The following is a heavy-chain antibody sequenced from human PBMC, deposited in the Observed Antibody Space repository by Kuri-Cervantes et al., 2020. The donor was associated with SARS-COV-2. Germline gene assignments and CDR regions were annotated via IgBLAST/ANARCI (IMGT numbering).Heavy chain of an antibody. Sequence: ESLKISCSVSDDSIRTYYWSWIRLSPGKGLEWIGFIYHSGSTHYNPSFENRVTISLDTSKNQLSLRVTSTSAADTAVYYCAGSITVLGTVRRPDVFDVWGQGTMVTVSS. CDR2: IYHSGST. CDR3: AGSITVLGTVRRPDVFDV. J-gene: IGHJ3*01. CDR1: DDSIRTYY. D-gene: IGHD6-19*01. V-gene: IGHV4-59*01.